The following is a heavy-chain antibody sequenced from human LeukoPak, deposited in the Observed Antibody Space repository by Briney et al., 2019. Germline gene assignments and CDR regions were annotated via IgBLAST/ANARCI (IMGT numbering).Heavy chain of an antibody. CDR2: ISGRGGST. CDR1: GFTFSTSA. Sequence: GGSLRLSCAASGFTFSTSAVSWVRQAPGKGREWVSAISGRGGSTYYADSVKGRFTLSRDNTKNTLYLQMNSLRAEDTAVYYCAKHRYYDSSGYYSLHYWGQGTLVTVSS. V-gene: IGHV3-23*01. CDR3: AKHRYYDSSGYYSLHY. D-gene: IGHD3-22*01. J-gene: IGHJ4*02.